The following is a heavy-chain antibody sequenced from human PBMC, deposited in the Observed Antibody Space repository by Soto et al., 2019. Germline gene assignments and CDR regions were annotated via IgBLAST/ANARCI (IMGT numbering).Heavy chain of an antibody. J-gene: IGHJ4*02. CDR3: ARGAFNTAMVRTDIDY. V-gene: IGHV3-33*01. D-gene: IGHD5-18*01. CDR2: IWYDGSNK. CDR1: GFTFSSYG. Sequence: PGGSLRLSCAASGFTFSSYGMHWVRQAPGKGLEWVAVIWYDGSNKYYADSVKGRFTISRDNSKNTLYLQMNSLRAEDTAVYYCARGAFNTAMVRTDIDYWGQGTLVTVPS.